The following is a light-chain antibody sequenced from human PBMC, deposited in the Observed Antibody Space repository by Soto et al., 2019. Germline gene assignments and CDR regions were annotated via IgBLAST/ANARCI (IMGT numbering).Light chain of an antibody. J-gene: IGKJ1*01. CDR2: AAS. CDR1: QIVNNNY. Sequence: EIVLTHSPGTLSLSPGERATLSCRASQIVNNNYLAWYQQKPGQAPRLVIYAASSRATGVPDRFSGSGSGKDFTIPISRLEPEDFAVYYCQQYAKAPLTFGQGTKVEIK. CDR3: QQYAKAPLT. V-gene: IGKV3-20*01.